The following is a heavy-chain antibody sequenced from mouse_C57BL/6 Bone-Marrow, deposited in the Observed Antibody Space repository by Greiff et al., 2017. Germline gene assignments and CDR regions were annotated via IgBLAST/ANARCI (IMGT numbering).Heavy chain of an antibody. CDR3: ARWADYYGSSYWYFDV. D-gene: IGHD1-1*01. CDR1: GYTFTSYG. CDR2: IYIGNGYT. Sequence: DVKLQESGAELVRPGSSVKMSCKTSGYTFTSYGINWVKQRPGQGLEWIGYIYIGNGYTEYNEKFKGKATLTSDTSSSTAYMQLSSLTSEDSAIYFCARWADYYGSSYWYFDVWGTGTTVTVSS. V-gene: IGHV1-58*01. J-gene: IGHJ1*03.